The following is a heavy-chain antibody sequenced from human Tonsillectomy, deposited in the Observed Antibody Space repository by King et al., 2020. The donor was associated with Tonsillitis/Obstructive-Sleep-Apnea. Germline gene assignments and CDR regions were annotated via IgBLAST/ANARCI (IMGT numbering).Heavy chain of an antibody. CDR1: GFTFSNYW. CDR2: INRNXLGK. V-gene: IGHV3-7*04. J-gene: IGHJ3*02. CDR3: ARGNXEXGASDI. Sequence: VQLVESGGGLVQPGGSLRLSCAACGFTFSNYWMNWVRKAPGKGLEWVASINRNXLGKYYVDSVEGRFTVSRDNDKSSLHLQMDSLGAEDTALYYCARGNXEXGASDIWGQGTVVTXSS.